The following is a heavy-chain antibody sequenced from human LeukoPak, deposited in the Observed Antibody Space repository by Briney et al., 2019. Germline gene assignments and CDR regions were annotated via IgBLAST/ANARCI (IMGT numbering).Heavy chain of an antibody. V-gene: IGHV3-23*01. CDR3: AKCPLKTGTTSWFDP. Sequence: PGGXXRLSCAASGVTFSSYAMSWVRQAPGKGVEGVSAISGSGGSTHYADSVKGGFTISRENTKKKMNMQMNRLRAEDTAVYYCAKCPLKTGTTSWFDPWGQGTLVTVSS. J-gene: IGHJ5*02. CDR1: GVTFSSYA. CDR2: ISGSGGST. D-gene: IGHD1-7*01.